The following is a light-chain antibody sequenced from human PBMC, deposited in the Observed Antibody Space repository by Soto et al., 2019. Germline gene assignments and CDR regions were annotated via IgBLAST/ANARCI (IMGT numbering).Light chain of an antibody. CDR1: QDISNY. Sequence: DIQMTQSPSSLSASVGDRVTITCRASQDISNYLNWYQQRPGKAPKLLIYDASTLARVVPSRFSGTRSGTHFTFAITSLQPEDVATYSCPQSDSLPITFGQGTRLEI. V-gene: IGKV1-33*01. CDR3: PQSDSLPIT. J-gene: IGKJ5*01. CDR2: DAS.